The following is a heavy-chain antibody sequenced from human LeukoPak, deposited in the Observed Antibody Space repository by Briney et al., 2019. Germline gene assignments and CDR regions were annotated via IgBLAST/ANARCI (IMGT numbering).Heavy chain of an antibody. V-gene: IGHV1-46*01. J-gene: IGHJ4*02. CDR3: ARTSGPFYDYVWGSPLHYFDY. D-gene: IGHD3-16*01. Sequence: ASVKVSCKASGYTFTSYYMHWVRQAPGQGLEWMGIINPSGGSTSYAQKFQGRVTMTRDTSTSTVYMELSSLRSGDTAVYYCARTSGPFYDYVWGSPLHYFDYWGQGTLVTVSS. CDR2: INPSGGST. CDR1: GYTFTSYY.